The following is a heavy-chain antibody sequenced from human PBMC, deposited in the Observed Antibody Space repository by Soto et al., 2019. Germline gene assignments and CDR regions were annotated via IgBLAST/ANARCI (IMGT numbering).Heavy chain of an antibody. CDR1: GGSIIISSYY. CDR3: ARHGFDGDYYYYGMDV. D-gene: IGHD3-10*01. J-gene: IGHJ6*02. CDR2: IYYSGST. Sequence: SKTLSLTCTVSGGSIIISSYYWVWIRQPPGKGLEWIGSIYYSGSTYYNPSLKSRVTISVDTSKNQFSLKLSSVTAADTAVYYCARHGFDGDYYYYGMDVWGQGTTVS. V-gene: IGHV4-39*01.